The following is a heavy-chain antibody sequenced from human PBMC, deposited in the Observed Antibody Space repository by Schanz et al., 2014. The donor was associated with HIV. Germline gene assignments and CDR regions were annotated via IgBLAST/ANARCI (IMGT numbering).Heavy chain of an antibody. CDR2: ISGYNGNT. Sequence: QVQLVQSGAEVKEPGASVKVSCKASGYTFINYGISWVRQAPGQGLEWMGWISGYNGNTNYAQKIQGRVTMTRDTSTTTAYMELRGLRPDDTAIYYCARDGEPYGIDVWGQGTPVTVSS. D-gene: IGHD2-21*01. CDR3: ARDGEPYGIDV. CDR1: GYTFINYG. V-gene: IGHV1-18*01. J-gene: IGHJ6*02.